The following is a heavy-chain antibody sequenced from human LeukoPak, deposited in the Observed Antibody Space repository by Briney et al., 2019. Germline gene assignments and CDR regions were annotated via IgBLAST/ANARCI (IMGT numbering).Heavy chain of an antibody. CDR1: GFTFSSYA. D-gene: IGHD3-10*02. J-gene: IGHJ6*04. CDR2: ISGSASST. CDR3: AELGITMIGGV. V-gene: IGHV3-23*01. Sequence: GGSLRLSCAASGFTFSSYAMSWVRQAPGKGLEWVSAISGSASSTYYADSVKGRFTISRDNAKNSLYLQMNSLRAEDTAVYYCAELGITMIGGVWGKGTTVTISS.